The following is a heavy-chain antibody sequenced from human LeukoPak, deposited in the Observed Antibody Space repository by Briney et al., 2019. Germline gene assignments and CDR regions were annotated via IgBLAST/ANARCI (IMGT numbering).Heavy chain of an antibody. D-gene: IGHD2-15*01. CDR3: ARDGSLPDY. J-gene: IGHJ4*02. Sequence: GGSLRLSCAASGFTFSSYAMSWVRPAPGKGLVWVSRITSDGSTTSYADSVKGRFTISRDNAKNTLYLQMNSLRDEDTAVYYCARDGSLPDYWGQGTLVTVSS. CDR1: GFTFSSYA. V-gene: IGHV3-74*01. CDR2: ITSDGSTT.